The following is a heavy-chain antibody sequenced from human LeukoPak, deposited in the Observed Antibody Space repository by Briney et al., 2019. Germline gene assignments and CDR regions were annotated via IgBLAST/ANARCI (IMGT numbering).Heavy chain of an antibody. CDR1: GYTFTGYY. CDR3: ARNLWFGESSDAFDM. V-gene: IGHV1-2*02. Sequence: ASVKVSCKTSGYTFTGYYIHWVRQAPGQGLEWMGWINPKSGGTNYAQKFQGRVTMTRDTSISTAYMDMSSLRSDDTAVYYCARNLWFGESSDAFDMWGQGTMVTVSS. J-gene: IGHJ3*02. D-gene: IGHD3-10*01. CDR2: INPKSGGT.